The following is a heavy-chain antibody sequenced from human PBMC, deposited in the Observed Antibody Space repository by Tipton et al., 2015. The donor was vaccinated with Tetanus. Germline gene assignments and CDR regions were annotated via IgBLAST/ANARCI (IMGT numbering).Heavy chain of an antibody. CDR3: ASMTPVDWYFDL. CDR1: GGSITAGGYY. CDR2: IYHDGET. D-gene: IGHD4-23*01. V-gene: IGHV4-31*02. Sequence: LRLSCTVSGGSITAGGYYWSWIRHLPGKGLEWIGHIYHDGETYYNPSLQSRLRISVDTSKNQLSLKLTSVTAADTAVYYCASMTPVDWYFDLWGRGTLVTVSS. J-gene: IGHJ2*01.